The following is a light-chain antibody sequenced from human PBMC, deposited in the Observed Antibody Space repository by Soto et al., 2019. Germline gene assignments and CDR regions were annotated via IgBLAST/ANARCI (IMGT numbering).Light chain of an antibody. CDR2: EGT. V-gene: IGLV2-23*01. Sequence: QSALTQPASMSGSPGQSITISCTGSSNDFGSRNFVSWYQQRPNKAPKLMIFEGTKQPSGVSDRFSASKSGYTASLTISGLRAEDEANYYCCSYAGGTTWVFGGGTKLTIL. J-gene: IGLJ3*02. CDR3: CSYAGGTTWV. CDR1: SNDFGSRNF.